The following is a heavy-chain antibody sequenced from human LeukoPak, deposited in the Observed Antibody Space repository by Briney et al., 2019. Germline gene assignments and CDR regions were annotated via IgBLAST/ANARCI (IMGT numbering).Heavy chain of an antibody. CDR1: GFTFSSYN. CDR2: ISSRSNFI. V-gene: IGHV3-21*01. J-gene: IGHJ4*02. Sequence: GGSLRLSCAASGFTFSSYNMNWVRQAPGKGLEWVSSISSRSNFIYYADSVKGRFNISRDNAKNSLYLQMNSLRAEDTAVYYCARDLSGVTGYTYGRGIDYWGQGTLVTVSS. D-gene: IGHD5-18*01. CDR3: ARDLSGVTGYTYGRGIDY.